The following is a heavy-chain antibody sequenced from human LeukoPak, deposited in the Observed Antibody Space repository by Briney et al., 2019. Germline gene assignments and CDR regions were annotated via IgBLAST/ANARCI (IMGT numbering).Heavy chain of an antibody. Sequence: GGSLRLSCAASRFTFSDYYMSWIRQAPGKGLEWVSYISSSGSTIYYADSVKGRFTISRDNAKNSLYLQMNSLRAEDTAVYYCAGSWRDYYDSSGYLQYYFDYWGQGTLVTVSS. D-gene: IGHD3-22*01. CDR3: AGSWRDYYDSSGYLQYYFDY. CDR1: RFTFSDYY. V-gene: IGHV3-11*01. CDR2: ISSSGSTI. J-gene: IGHJ4*02.